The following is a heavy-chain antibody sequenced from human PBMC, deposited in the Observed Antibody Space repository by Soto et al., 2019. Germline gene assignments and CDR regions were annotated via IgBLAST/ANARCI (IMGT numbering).Heavy chain of an antibody. CDR2: INHSGST. CDR3: ARVNGTAMGDRYYYGMDV. Sequence: SETLSLTCAVYGGSFSGYYWSWIRQPPGKGLEWIGEINHSGSTNYNPSLKSRVTISVDTSKNQFSLKLSSVTAADTAVYYCARVNGTAMGDRYYYGMDVWGQGTTVTVSS. J-gene: IGHJ6*02. V-gene: IGHV4-34*01. CDR1: GGSFSGYY. D-gene: IGHD5-18*01.